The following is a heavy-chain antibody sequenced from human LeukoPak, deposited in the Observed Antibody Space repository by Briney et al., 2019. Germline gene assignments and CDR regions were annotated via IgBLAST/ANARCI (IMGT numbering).Heavy chain of an antibody. Sequence: PGGSLRLSCAASGFTFSSYSMNWVRQAPGKGLEWVSSISSSSSYIYYADSVKGRFTISRDNAKNSLYLQMNSLRAEDTAVYYCASRIAATGLALGYFQHWGQGTLVTVSS. CDR1: GFTFSSYS. V-gene: IGHV3-21*01. CDR3: ASRIAATGLALGYFQH. CDR2: ISSSSSYI. J-gene: IGHJ1*01. D-gene: IGHD6-13*01.